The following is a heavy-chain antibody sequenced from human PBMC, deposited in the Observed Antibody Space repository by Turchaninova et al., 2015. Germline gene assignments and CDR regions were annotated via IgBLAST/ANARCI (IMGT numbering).Heavy chain of an antibody. CDR1: GYTFTHYY. CDR2: INPSGGST. D-gene: IGHD3-3*01. Sequence: QVQLVQSGAEVKKPGASVKVSCKASGYTFTHYYIHWVGQAPGQGHEWMAIINPSGGSTSYAQKFQDRVAMTRDTSTSTVYMELNSLRSEDTAVYYCARASGGVFGVPGDYWGQGTLVTVSS. V-gene: IGHV1-46*01. CDR3: ARASGGVFGVPGDY. J-gene: IGHJ4*02.